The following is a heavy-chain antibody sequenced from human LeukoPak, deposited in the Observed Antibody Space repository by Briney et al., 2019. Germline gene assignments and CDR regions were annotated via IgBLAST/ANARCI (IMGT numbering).Heavy chain of an antibody. V-gene: IGHV4-34*01. J-gene: IGHJ4*02. CDR1: GGSFSGYC. Sequence: PSETLSLTCAVYGGSFSGYCWSWIRQPPGKGLEWIGEINHSGSTNYNPSLKSRVTMSVDTSKNQFSLKLSSVTAADTAVYYCATTLKAAASYWGQGTLVTVSS. CDR3: ATTLKAAASY. CDR2: INHSGST. D-gene: IGHD6-13*01.